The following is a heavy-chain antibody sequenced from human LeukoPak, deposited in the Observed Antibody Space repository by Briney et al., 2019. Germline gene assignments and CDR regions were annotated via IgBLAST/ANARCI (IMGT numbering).Heavy chain of an antibody. J-gene: IGHJ4*02. CDR1: GGSISSGDYY. CDR2: IYYSGST. CDR3: ARDEPAAIGY. D-gene: IGHD2-2*02. Sequence: SETLSLTCTVSGGSISSGDYYWSWIRQPPGKGLEWIGYIYYSGSTYYNPSLKSRVTISVDTSKNQFSLKLGSVTAADTAVYYCARDEPAAIGYWGQGTLVTVSS. V-gene: IGHV4-30-4*08.